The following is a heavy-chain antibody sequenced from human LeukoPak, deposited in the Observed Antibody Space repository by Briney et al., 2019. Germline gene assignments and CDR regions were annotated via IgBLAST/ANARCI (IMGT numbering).Heavy chain of an antibody. Sequence: ASVTVSCTASGYIFTAYFMHWVRQAPGQGLELMGWINPDNGATTYAEKFQGRVTITRDTSITTAYMELSSLRSDDTAVYYCARPPGRDGYNRYDNWGQGTLVTVSS. J-gene: IGHJ4*02. CDR1: GYIFTAYF. D-gene: IGHD5-12*01. V-gene: IGHV1-2*02. CDR2: INPDNGAT. CDR3: ARPPGRDGYNRYDN.